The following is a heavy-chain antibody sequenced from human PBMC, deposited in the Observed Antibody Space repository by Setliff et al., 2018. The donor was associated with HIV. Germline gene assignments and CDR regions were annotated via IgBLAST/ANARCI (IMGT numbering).Heavy chain of an antibody. J-gene: IGHJ3*02. CDR3: AKTVPHSAAQDAFDI. CDR2: IRSSGDT. V-gene: IGHV4-39*07. CDR1: GASISSHNYY. Sequence: SETLSLTCTVSGASISSHNYYWGWIRQSPGKGLEWIASIRSSGDTYYNPSLQSRVIISVDTSNNQISLKLTSVTAEDTGVYYCAKTVPHSAAQDAFDIWGQGTVVTVSS. D-gene: IGHD4-4*01.